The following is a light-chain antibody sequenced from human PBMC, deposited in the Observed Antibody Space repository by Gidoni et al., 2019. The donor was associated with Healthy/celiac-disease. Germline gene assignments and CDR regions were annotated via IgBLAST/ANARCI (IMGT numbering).Light chain of an antibody. Sequence: EIVMTQSPATLSVSPGERATLSCRASQSVSSNLAGYQQKPGQAPRLLIYGASTRATGIPARFSGSGSGTEFTLTISSLQSEDFAVYYCQQYNNWPLRTFGQGTKVEIK. CDR2: GAS. V-gene: IGKV3-15*01. CDR1: QSVSSN. J-gene: IGKJ1*01. CDR3: QQYNNWPLRT.